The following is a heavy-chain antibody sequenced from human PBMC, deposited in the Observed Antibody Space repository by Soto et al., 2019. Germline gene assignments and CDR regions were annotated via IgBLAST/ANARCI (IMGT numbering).Heavy chain of an antibody. CDR1: GFTFSSYG. CDR2: IWYDGSNK. J-gene: IGHJ5*02. CDR3: AREASSGYYSMGFDP. Sequence: PGGSLRLSCAASGFTFSSYGMHWVRQAPGKGLEWVAVIWYDGSNKYYADSVKGRFTISRDNSKNTLYLQMNSLRAEDTAVYYCAREASSGYYSMGFDPWGQGTLVTVSS. V-gene: IGHV3-33*01. D-gene: IGHD3-22*01.